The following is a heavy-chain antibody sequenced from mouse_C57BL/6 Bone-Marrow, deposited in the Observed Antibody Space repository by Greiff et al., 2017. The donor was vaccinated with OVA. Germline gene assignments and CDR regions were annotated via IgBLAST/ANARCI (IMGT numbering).Heavy chain of an antibody. D-gene: IGHD2-10*01. CDR2: IWRGGST. CDR1: GFSLTSYG. J-gene: IGHJ4*01. CDR3: DRKDSYYFYAMDY. V-gene: IGHV2-2*01. Sequence: VKLQESGPGLVQPSQCLSITCTVSGFSLTSYGVHWVRQSPGKGLEWLGVIWRGGSTDYNAAFISRLSISKDNSKSQVFFKMNSLQADDTAIDYCDRKDSYYFYAMDYGGQGTSVTVSS.